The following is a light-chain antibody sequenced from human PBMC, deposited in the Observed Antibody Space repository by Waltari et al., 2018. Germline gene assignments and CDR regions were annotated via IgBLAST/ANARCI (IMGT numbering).Light chain of an antibody. CDR1: NIGIKS. Sequence: YVLTQPPSVSVAPGQTARITCGGNNIGIKSVHWYQQKPDQAPTLVVYDNSDRPSGIPERFSGSNSGNTATLIISRVDAGDEADYYCQVWDGGSNQYVFGTGTQVTVL. CDR3: QVWDGGSNQYV. J-gene: IGLJ1*01. CDR2: DNS. V-gene: IGLV3-21*02.